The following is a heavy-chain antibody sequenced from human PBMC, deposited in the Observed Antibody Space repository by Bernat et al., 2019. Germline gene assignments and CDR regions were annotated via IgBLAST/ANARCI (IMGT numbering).Heavy chain of an antibody. J-gene: IGHJ4*02. V-gene: IGHV3-7*03. Sequence: EVQLVESGGGLVQPGGSLRLSCAASGFTFSNYWMNWVRQGPGKGLEWVANIKQDGSEKHYVDSVKGRFTISRDNAKNSLALQMNSLRAEDTAVYYCARGSGWSPDYWGQGTLVTVSS. CDR3: ARGSGWSPDY. CDR2: IKQDGSEK. D-gene: IGHD6-19*01. CDR1: GFTFSNYW.